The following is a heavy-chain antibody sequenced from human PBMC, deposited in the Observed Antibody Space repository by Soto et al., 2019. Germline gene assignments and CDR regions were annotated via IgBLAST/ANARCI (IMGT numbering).Heavy chain of an antibody. J-gene: IGHJ4*02. CDR1: GFTVSSNY. V-gene: IGHV3-53*01. CDR3: ARSGSDYSPCDY. D-gene: IGHD1-26*01. Sequence: EVQVVESGGGLIQPGGSLRLSCAASGFTVSSNYMSWVRQAPGKGLEWVSVIYSDGTTYYADSVEDRFTIPRDNSKNKLYLQMNSLRAEDTAVYYCARSGSDYSPCDYWGQGTLVTVSS. CDR2: IYSDGTT.